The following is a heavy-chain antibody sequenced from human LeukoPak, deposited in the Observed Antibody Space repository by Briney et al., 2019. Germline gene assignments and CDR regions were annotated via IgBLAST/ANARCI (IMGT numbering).Heavy chain of an antibody. J-gene: IGHJ3*02. Sequence: SETLSLTCTVSGVSMSSGSYCWSWVRQPGGKGLEWIERSYNSGSTNYNPSLKSRVNISVATSKNPFSLKLSSVTAADTAMYYCARDPGGAVFDIWGQGTMVTVSS. CDR1: GVSMSSGSYC. CDR3: ARDPGGAVFDI. CDR2: SYNSGST. D-gene: IGHD1-26*01. V-gene: IGHV4-61*02.